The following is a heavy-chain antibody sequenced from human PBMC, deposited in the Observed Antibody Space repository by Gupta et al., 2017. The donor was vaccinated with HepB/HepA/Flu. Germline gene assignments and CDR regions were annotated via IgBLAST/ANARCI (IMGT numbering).Heavy chain of an antibody. CDR2: ISGSGGST. CDR1: GFTFSSYA. J-gene: IGHJ3*02. Sequence: EVKLLESGGGLVQPGGSLRLCCAASGFTFSSYAMSWVRQAPGKGLEWVSAISGSGGSTYYADSVKGRFTISRDNSKNTLYLQMNSLRAEDTAVYYCAKEGGSYYNAFDIWGQGTMVTVSS. CDR3: AKEGGSYYNAFDI. D-gene: IGHD1-26*01. V-gene: IGHV3-23*01.